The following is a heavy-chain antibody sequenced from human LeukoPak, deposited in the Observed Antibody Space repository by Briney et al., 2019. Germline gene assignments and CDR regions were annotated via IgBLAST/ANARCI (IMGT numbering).Heavy chain of an antibody. D-gene: IGHD3/OR15-3a*01. Sequence: GGSLRLSCAASGFTFSSYGMHWVRQAPGKGLDWVALIWYDGSNKYYADSVKGRFTISRDNSKNMLYLQMNGLRAEDTAVYYCAKDQDWDFFDSWGQGTLVTVSS. CDR3: AKDQDWDFFDS. CDR1: GFTFSSYG. J-gene: IGHJ4*02. V-gene: IGHV3-33*06. CDR2: IWYDGSNK.